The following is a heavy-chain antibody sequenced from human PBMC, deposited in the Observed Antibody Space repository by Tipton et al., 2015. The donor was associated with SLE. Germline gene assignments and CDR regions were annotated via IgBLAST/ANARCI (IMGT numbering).Heavy chain of an antibody. CDR1: GDSISSSRYY. CDR3: ARESRNYGAVDI. V-gene: IGHV4-39*07. D-gene: IGHD3-16*01. Sequence: TLSLTCTVSGDSISSSRYYWGWTRQPPGKGLESIGTIFYSGTTYYNPSLKSRVTISVDTSNNQFSLKLTSVTAADTAVYYCARESRNYGAVDIWGPGTMVSVS. CDR2: IFYSGTT. J-gene: IGHJ3*02.